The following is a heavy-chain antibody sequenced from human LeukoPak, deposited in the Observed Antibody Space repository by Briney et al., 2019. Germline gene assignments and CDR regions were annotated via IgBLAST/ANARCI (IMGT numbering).Heavy chain of an antibody. V-gene: IGHV3-74*01. D-gene: IGHD6-19*01. CDR2: INDDGSDT. CDR3: TRDQYTSSSH. CDR1: GFTFDNYW. J-gene: IGHJ4*02. Sequence: PGGSLRLSCAASGFTFDNYWMHWVRQAPGKGLVWVSRINDDGSDTSYADSVKGRFTMSRDNAKNTLYLQMDSLRVEDTAVYYCTRDQYTSSSHWGQGTLVIVSS.